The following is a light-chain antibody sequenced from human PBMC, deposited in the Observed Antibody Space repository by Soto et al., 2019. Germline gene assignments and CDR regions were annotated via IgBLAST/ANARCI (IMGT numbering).Light chain of an antibody. CDR3: QQNYSTPIT. CDR1: QSISSW. CDR2: AAS. J-gene: IGKJ5*01. V-gene: IGKV1-39*01. Sequence: DIQMTQSPSTLSASIGDRVTITCRASQSISSWLAWYQQKPGKAPKLLIYAASSLQSGVPSRFSGSGSGTDFTLTISSLKNEDFATYYCQQNYSTPITFGQGTRLEIK.